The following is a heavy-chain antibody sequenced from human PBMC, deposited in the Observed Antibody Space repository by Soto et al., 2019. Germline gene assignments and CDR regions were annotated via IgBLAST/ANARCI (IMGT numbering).Heavy chain of an antibody. Sequence: GGSLRLCCAASGFTFSSYAMNWVRQAPGKGLEWVSVISGSGGSTYYADSVKGRFTISRDNSKNTLYLQMSSLRVEDTAVYYCVKLISARYNSAKAFDMWGQGTMVTGSS. CDR3: VKLISARYNSAKAFDM. V-gene: IGHV3-23*01. D-gene: IGHD2-2*02. CDR1: GFTFSSYA. CDR2: ISGSGGST. J-gene: IGHJ3*02.